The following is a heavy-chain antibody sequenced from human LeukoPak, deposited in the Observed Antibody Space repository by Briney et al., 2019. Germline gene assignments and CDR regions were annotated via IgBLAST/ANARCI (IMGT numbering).Heavy chain of an antibody. J-gene: IGHJ5*02. Sequence: ASVKVSCKASGYTFTSYGISWVRQAPGQGLEWMGWISAYNGNTNYAQKFQGRVTMTRNTSISTAYMELSSLRSEDTAVYYCARGLDYYGSGSYYTWFDPWGQGTLVTVSS. V-gene: IGHV1-18*01. CDR2: ISAYNGNT. CDR1: GYTFTSYG. CDR3: ARGLDYYGSGSYYTWFDP. D-gene: IGHD3-10*01.